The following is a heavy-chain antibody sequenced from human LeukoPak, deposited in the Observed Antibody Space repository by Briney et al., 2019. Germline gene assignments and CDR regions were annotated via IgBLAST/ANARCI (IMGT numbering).Heavy chain of an antibody. CDR3: ARGLGLLWFGELASFDY. J-gene: IGHJ4*02. CDR1: GGSISSSSYY. CDR2: IYYSGST. V-gene: IGHV4-39*07. Sequence: SETLSLTCTVSGGSISSSSYYWGWIRQPPGKGLEWIGSIYYSGSTYYNPSLKSRVAISVDTSKNQFSLKLSSVTAADTAVYYCARGLGLLWFGELASFDYWGQGTLVTVSS. D-gene: IGHD3-10*01.